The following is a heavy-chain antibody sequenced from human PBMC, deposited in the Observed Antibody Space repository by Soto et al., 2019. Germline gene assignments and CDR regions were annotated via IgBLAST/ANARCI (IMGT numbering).Heavy chain of an antibody. CDR2: ISSSSSYT. J-gene: IGHJ4*02. D-gene: IGHD1-26*01. Sequence: GGSLRLSCAASGFTFSDYYMSWIRQAPGKGLEWVSYISSSSSYTNYADSVKGRFTISRDNSKNTLFLEMNSLRAEDTALYYCEQLGTVGVFENCGQGAQVTVYS. CDR1: GFTFSDYY. V-gene: IGHV3-11*03. CDR3: EQLGTVGVFEN.